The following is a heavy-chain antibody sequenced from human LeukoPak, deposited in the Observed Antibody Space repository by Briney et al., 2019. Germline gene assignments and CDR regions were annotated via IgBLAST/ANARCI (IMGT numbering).Heavy chain of an antibody. Sequence: SETLSLTCAVSGGSISSGDYYWSWIRQPPGKGLEWIGYIYYSGSTYYNPSLKSRVTISVDTSNNQFSLKLSSVTAADTAVYYCARGPQRGDDYVWGSYRLHWYFDLWGRGTLVTVSS. CDR2: IYYSGST. D-gene: IGHD3-16*02. CDR3: ARGPQRGDDYVWGSYRLHWYFDL. V-gene: IGHV4-31*11. J-gene: IGHJ2*01. CDR1: GGSISSGDYY.